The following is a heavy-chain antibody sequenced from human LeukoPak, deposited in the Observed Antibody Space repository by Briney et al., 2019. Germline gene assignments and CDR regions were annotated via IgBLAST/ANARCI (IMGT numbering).Heavy chain of an antibody. CDR3: ARGGDTFDY. V-gene: IGHV3-53*01. CDR1: GFTFSIYE. Sequence: GGSLRLSCAASGFTFSIYEMNWVRQAPGKGLEWVSVIYSGGSTYYADSVKGRFTISRDNSKNTLYLQMNSLRAEDTAVYYCARGGDTFDYWGQGTLVTVSS. D-gene: IGHD3-16*01. CDR2: IYSGGST. J-gene: IGHJ4*02.